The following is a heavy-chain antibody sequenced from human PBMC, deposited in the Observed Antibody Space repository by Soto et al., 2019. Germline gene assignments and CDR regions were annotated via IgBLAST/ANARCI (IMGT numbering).Heavy chain of an antibody. CDR3: AREYYYDSSGYYPYYYYYGMDV. CDR2: IYSDGHT. J-gene: IGHJ6*02. Sequence: PGGSLRLSCAGSGFTVSISYMAWVRQVPGKGLEWVSIIYSDGHTYYADSVKGRFTISRDNSKNTLYLQMNSLRAEDTAVYYCAREYYYDSSGYYPYYYYYGMDVWGQGTTVTVSS. CDR1: GFTVSISY. V-gene: IGHV3-66*01. D-gene: IGHD3-22*01.